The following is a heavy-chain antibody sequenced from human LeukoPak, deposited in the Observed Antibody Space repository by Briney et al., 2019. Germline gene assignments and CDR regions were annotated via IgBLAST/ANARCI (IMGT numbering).Heavy chain of an antibody. J-gene: IGHJ4*02. Sequence: GGSLRLSCAASGFTFSSYAMSWVRQAPGKGLEWVSAISGSGGSTYYADSVKGRFTISRDNSKNTLYLQMNSLRAEDTAVYYCAKALGYCSSASCFYFDYWGQGTLVTVSS. V-gene: IGHV3-23*01. CDR2: ISGSGGST. D-gene: IGHD2-2*01. CDR1: GFTFSSYA. CDR3: AKALGYCSSASCFYFDY.